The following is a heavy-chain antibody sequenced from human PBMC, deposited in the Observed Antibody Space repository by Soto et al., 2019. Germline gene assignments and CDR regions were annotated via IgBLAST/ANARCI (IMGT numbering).Heavy chain of an antibody. D-gene: IGHD6-19*01. J-gene: IGHJ4*02. Sequence: EVQLVESGGGLVQPGGSLRLSCAASGFTFSSYWMSWVRQAPGKGLEWVANIKQDGSEKYYVDSVKGRFTISRDNAKNSLYLQMNSLRAEDTAVYYCARDHIEQWLVPKPHDYWGQGTLVTVSS. CDR2: IKQDGSEK. CDR3: ARDHIEQWLVPKPHDY. V-gene: IGHV3-7*01. CDR1: GFTFSSYW.